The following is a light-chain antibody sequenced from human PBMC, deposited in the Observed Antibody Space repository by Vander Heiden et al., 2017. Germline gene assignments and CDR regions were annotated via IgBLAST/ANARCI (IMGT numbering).Light chain of an antibody. CDR2: EGS. Sequence: QSALTQPAPLSASPGQSITISCTGTSSDGESYNLVSWYQQHPGKAPKLMIYEGSKRPSGVSNRFSGSKSGNTASLTISGLQAEDESYYYCCSYAGSRVFGGGTKLTVL. V-gene: IGLV2-23*01. CDR1: SSDGESYNL. CDR3: CSYAGSRV. J-gene: IGLJ2*01.